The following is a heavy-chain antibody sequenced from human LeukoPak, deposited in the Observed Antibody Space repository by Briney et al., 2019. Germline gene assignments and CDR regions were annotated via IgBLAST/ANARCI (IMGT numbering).Heavy chain of an antibody. V-gene: IGHV4-39*01. J-gene: IGHJ6*03. CDR1: GGSISSSSYY. CDR2: LYHSDSA. CDR3: ARQHDSYYYYYIDV. Sequence: SETLSLTCTVSGGSISSSSYYWGWIRQPPGRGLEWIGSLYHSDSAYYNTSLRSRVSMSVDTSKNQFSLTLSFVTAADTAVYYCARQHDSYYYYYIDVWGSGTTVTVSS.